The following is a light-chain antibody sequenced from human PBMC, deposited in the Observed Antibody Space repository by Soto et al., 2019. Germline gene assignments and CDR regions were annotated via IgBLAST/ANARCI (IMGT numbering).Light chain of an antibody. CDR1: QSVSTY. CDR3: QHRSNWPPWK. V-gene: IGKV3-11*01. CDR2: DAS. Sequence: EIVLTQSPATLSLTPGERATLSCRASQSVSTYLAWYQQKPGQAPRLLIFDASNRATGIPARFSGSGSGTDFTLTISSLEPDDFAVYYCQHRSNWPPWKFGQGTKVEIK. J-gene: IGKJ1*01.